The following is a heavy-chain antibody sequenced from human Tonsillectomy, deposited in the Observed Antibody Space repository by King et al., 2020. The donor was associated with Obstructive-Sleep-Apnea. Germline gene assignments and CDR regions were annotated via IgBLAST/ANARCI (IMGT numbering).Heavy chain of an antibody. CDR1: GGSISSSSYY. V-gene: IGHV4-39*07. CDR3: ASSQHYYDSSGPFDY. Sequence: QLQESGPGLVKPSETLSLTCTVSGGSISSSSYYWGWIRQPPGKGLEWIGSIYYSGSTYYNPSLKSRVTISVDTSKNQFSLKLSSVTAADTAVYYCASSQHYYDSSGPFDYWGQRTLVTVSS. D-gene: IGHD3-22*01. J-gene: IGHJ4*02. CDR2: IYYSGST.